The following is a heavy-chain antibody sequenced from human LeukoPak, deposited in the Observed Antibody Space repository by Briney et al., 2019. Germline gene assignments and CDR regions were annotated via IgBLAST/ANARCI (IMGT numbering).Heavy chain of an antibody. CDR3: AVAVAGASTLDY. Sequence: GASVKVSCKASGYTFTSYGISWVRQAPGQGLECMGWISAYNGNTNYAQKLQGRVTMTTDTSTSTAYMELRSLRSDDTAVYYCAVAVAGASTLDYWGQGTLVTVSS. D-gene: IGHD6-19*01. CDR1: GYTFTSYG. CDR2: ISAYNGNT. J-gene: IGHJ4*02. V-gene: IGHV1-18*01.